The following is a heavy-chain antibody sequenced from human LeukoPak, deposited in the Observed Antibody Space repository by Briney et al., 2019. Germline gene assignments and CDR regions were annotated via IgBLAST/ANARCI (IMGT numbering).Heavy chain of an antibody. CDR2: INNDWSST. CDR3: ARGYDFVWDWYFHL. CDR1: RLTFSSYE. V-gene: IGHV3-74*01. D-gene: IGHD3-16*01. Sequence: GVTLRLYCAASRLTFSSYEMKWVPHAPGKGLVGGSRINNDWSSTGYADSVKGRYTLSRDNAQNTLYLQMNSLRAEDTAVYYCARGYDFVWDWYFHLWGRGNLVTVSS. J-gene: IGHJ2*01.